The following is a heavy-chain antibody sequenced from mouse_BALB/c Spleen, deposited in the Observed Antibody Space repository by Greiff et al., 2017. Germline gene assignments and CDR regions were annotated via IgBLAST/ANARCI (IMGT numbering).Heavy chain of an antibody. J-gene: IGHJ4*01. D-gene: IGHD2-3*01. CDR3: ARQGIYDGYYSAMDY. Sequence: EVHLVESGGGLVKLGGSLKLSCAASGFTFSSYYMSWVRQTPEKRLELVAAINSNGGSTYYPDTVKGRFTISRDNAKNTLYLQMSSLKSEDTALYYCARQGIYDGYYSAMDYWGQGTSVTVSS. CDR2: INSNGGST. CDR1: GFTFSSYY. V-gene: IGHV5-6-2*01.